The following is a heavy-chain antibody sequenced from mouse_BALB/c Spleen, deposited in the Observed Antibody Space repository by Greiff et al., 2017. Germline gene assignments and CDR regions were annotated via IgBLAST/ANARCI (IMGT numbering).Heavy chain of an antibody. D-gene: IGHD4-1*01. CDR3: ASLNWAYAMDY. V-gene: IGHV2-4-1*01. Sequence: QVQLQQSGPGLVQPSQSLSITCTVSGFSLTSYGVHWVRQSPGKGLEWLGVIWSGGSTDYNAAFISRLSISKDNSKSQVFFKMNSLQADDTAIYYCASLNWAYAMDYWGQGTSVTVSS. CDR1: GFSLTSYG. J-gene: IGHJ4*01. CDR2: IWSGGST.